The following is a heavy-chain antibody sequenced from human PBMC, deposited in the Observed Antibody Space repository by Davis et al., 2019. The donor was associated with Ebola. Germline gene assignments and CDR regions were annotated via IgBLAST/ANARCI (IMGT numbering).Heavy chain of an antibody. CDR1: EFDVSSNY. D-gene: IGHD3-16*01. CDR2: IYSGGKK. J-gene: IGHJ4*01. CDR3: VRIANYDTTEQ. Sequence: GESLKISCAASEFDVSSNYISWVRQAPGKGLEWVSVIYSGGKKYYADSVKGRFTVSRDNSKSTLFLQMNSLRVEDTAIYYCVRIANYDTTEQWGHGTLVTVSS. V-gene: IGHV3-66*02.